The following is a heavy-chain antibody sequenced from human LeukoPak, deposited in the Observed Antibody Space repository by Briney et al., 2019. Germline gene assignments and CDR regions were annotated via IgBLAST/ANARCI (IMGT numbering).Heavy chain of an antibody. CDR3: ATPAITDTTDFDY. V-gene: IGHV1-2*02. CDR2: INPNSGGT. CDR1: GYTFTGYY. J-gene: IGHJ4*02. D-gene: IGHD1-14*01. Sequence: GASVKVSCKASGYTFTGYYMHLVRQAPGQGLEWMGWINPNSGGTNYAQKFQGRVTMTRDTSISTAYMELSRLRSDDTAVYYCATPAITDTTDFDYWGQGTLVTVSS.